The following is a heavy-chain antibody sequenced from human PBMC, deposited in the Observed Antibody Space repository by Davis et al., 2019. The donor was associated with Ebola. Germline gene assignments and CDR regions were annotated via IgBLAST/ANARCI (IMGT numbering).Heavy chain of an antibody. V-gene: IGHV3-48*03. CDR3: ARALSYYGSELESY. D-gene: IGHD3-10*01. CDR2: ISNSGNTI. J-gene: IGHJ4*02. CDR1: GFTFSTYE. Sequence: GESLKISCAASGFTFSTYEMNWVRQAPGKGLEWVSYISNSGNTIYYADSVKGRFTISRDNSKNTLYLQMNSLRAEDTAVYYCARALSYYGSELESYWGQGTLVTVSS.